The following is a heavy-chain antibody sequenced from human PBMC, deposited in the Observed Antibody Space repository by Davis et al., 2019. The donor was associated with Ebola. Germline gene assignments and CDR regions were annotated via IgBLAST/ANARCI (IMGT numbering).Heavy chain of an antibody. CDR1: GFTFRSYD. D-gene: IGHD6-19*01. J-gene: IGHJ4*02. V-gene: IGHV3-13*01. CDR2: IGTAGDT. Sequence: GESLKISCAASGFTFRSYDMHWVRQATGKGLEWVSAIGTAGDTYYPGSVKGRFTISRENAKNSLYLQMNSLRAGDTAVYYCARAIGSGWPIDYWGQGTLVTVSS. CDR3: ARAIGSGWPIDY.